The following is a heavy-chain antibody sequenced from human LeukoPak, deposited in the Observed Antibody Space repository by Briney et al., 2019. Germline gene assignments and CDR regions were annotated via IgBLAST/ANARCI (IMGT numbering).Heavy chain of an antibody. CDR3: AKDLSSAITSALVLDV. CDR2: ITWNRDNI. J-gene: IGHJ6*02. CDR1: GFTFGDYA. D-gene: IGHD3-22*01. Sequence: SLRLSCKVSGFTFGDYAMHWVRQVPGKGLEWVSGITWNRDNIGYGDSVKGRFTVSRDNVKNVLYLQMKSLRPEDTALYYCAKDLSSAITSALVLDVWGQGITVIVSS. V-gene: IGHV3-9*01.